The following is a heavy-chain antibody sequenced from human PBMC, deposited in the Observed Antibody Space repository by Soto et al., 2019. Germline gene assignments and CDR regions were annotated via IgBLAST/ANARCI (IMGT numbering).Heavy chain of an antibody. D-gene: IGHD3-16*01. CDR2: TYYRSKWYN. CDR3: AREFEYYASSDSDLDY. V-gene: IGHV6-1*01. Sequence: SQTLSLTCAISGDSVSDNSAAWNWIRQSPSRGLEWLGRTYYRSKWYNDYAVSVKSRITVTPDTSKNQFSLHLNSVTPEDTAVYYCAREFEYYASSDSDLDYWGQGELVTVAS. CDR1: GDSVSDNSAA. J-gene: IGHJ4*02.